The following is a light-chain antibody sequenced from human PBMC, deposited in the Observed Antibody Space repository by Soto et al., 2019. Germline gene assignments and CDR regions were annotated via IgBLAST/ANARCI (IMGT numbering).Light chain of an antibody. V-gene: IGKV3-20*01. Sequence: EIGLTQSPGTLSLSPGERATLSCRTSQSVISTYLAWYQQKPGQAPRLLIYDASRRATGIPDRFSGSGSVTGLTLTISRPEPEDFAVYYCQQYEPSPPLYTLGQGTKLEIK. CDR1: QSVISTY. J-gene: IGKJ2*01. CDR3: QQYEPSPPLYT. CDR2: DAS.